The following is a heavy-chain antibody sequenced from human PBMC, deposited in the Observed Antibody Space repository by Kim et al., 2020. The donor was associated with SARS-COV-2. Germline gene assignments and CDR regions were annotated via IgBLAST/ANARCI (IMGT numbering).Heavy chain of an antibody. J-gene: IGHJ5*02. D-gene: IGHD3-3*01. V-gene: IGHV4-34*01. CDR2: INHSGST. Sequence: SETLSLTCAVYGGSFSGYYWSWIRQPPGKGLEWIGEINHSGSTNYNPSLKSRVTISVDTSKNQFSLKLSSVTAADTAVYYCARGLPYYDFWSGYSHPYNWFDPWGQGTLVTVSS. CDR1: GGSFSGYY. CDR3: ARGLPYYDFWSGYSHPYNWFDP.